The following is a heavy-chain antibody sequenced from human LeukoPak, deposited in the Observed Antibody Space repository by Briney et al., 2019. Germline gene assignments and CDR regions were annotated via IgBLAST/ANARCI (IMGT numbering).Heavy chain of an antibody. CDR2: IYHSGST. J-gene: IGHJ6*02. CDR1: GGSISSGGYS. D-gene: IGHD6-13*01. Sequence: PSETLSLTCAVSGGSISSGGYSWSWIRQPPGKGLEWIGYIYHSGSTYYNPSLKSRVTISVDTSKNQFSLKLSSVTAADTAVYYCASSWYPYYYYGMDVWGQGTTVTVSS. V-gene: IGHV4-30-2*02. CDR3: ASSWYPYYYYGMDV.